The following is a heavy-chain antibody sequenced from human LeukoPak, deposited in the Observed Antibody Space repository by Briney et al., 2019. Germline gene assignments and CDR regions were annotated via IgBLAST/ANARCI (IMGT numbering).Heavy chain of an antibody. CDR3: XXDRGVRGVMPYYYYMDV. Sequence: PGGSLRLSCAASGFTFSDYGMHWVRQAPGKGLEWVAFIRHDGSNTYYADSVRGRFTISRDNSKNTLYLQMNSLRAEDTAVYYCXXDRGVRGVMPYYYYMDVWGKGTTVTISS. D-gene: IGHD3-10*01. CDR1: GFTFSDYG. V-gene: IGHV3-30*02. CDR2: IRHDGSNT. J-gene: IGHJ6*03.